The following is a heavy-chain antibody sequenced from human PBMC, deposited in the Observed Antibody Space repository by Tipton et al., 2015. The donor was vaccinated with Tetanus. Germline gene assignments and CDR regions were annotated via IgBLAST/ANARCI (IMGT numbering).Heavy chain of an antibody. CDR2: ASYSGIT. J-gene: IGHJ4*02. D-gene: IGHD1-14*01. CDR1: GGSITSGAYL. CDR3: ARQKSTRTRSFDY. Sequence: TLSLTCAVSGGSITSGAYLWGWIRQPPGKGLEWIGSASYSGITNYNPSLETRLTISVDTAKKQISLRPTSVTAADTALYYCARQKSTRTRSFDYWGQGTLVTVSS. V-gene: IGHV4-30-2*03.